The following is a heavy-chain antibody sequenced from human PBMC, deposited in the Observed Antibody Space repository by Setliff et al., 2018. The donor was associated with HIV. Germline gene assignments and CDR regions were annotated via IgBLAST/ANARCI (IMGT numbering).Heavy chain of an antibody. CDR2: IYYSGTT. CDR1: GGSVSSSSYF. CDR3: ARTPGTHYYDRSANFHYFDH. V-gene: IGHV4-39*02. J-gene: IGHJ4*02. Sequence: RASETLSLTCSVSGGSVSSSSYFWGWIRQPPGTGLEWIGNIYYSGTTFYNPSLKSRVSISVDTSTDHFSLKLSSVTAADTAVYYCARTPGTHYYDRSANFHYFDHWGQGALVTVTS. D-gene: IGHD3-22*01.